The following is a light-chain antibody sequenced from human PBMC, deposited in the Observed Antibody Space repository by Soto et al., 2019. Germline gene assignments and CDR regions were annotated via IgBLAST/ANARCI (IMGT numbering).Light chain of an antibody. V-gene: IGLV4-69*01. CDR1: SGHSSYA. J-gene: IGLJ2*01. CDR3: QTWTTGIVV. Sequence: QPVLTQSPSASASLGASVKLTCTLSSGHSSYAIAWHQQQPEKGPRYLMKLNSDGSHSKGDGIPDRFSGSSSGAERYLTISSLQSEDEATYYCQTWTTGIVVFGGGTQLTVL. CDR2: LNSDGSH.